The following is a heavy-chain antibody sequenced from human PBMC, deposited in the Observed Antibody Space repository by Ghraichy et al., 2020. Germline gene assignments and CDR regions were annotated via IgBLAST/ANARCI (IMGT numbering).Heavy chain of an antibody. CDR3: ARGRELLWFGELSPMFDY. CDR2: IWYDGSNK. D-gene: IGHD3-10*01. J-gene: IGHJ4*02. Sequence: GGSLRLSCAACGVTFSSYGMHWVRQAPGKGLEWVAVIWYDGSNKYYADSVKGRFTISRDNSKNTLYLQMNSLRAEDTAVYYCARGRELLWFGELSPMFDYWGQGNLVNVSS. V-gene: IGHV3-33*01. CDR1: GVTFSSYG.